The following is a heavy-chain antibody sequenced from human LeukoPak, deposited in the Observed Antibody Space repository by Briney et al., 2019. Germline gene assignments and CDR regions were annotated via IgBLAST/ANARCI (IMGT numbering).Heavy chain of an antibody. Sequence: GGSLRLSCAASGFTFDDYTMHWDRQAPGKGLEWVSLISWDGGSTYYADSVKGRFTISRDNSKNSLYLQMNSLRTEDTALYYCAKGDSGSYLGFFDYWGQGTLVTVSS. J-gene: IGHJ4*02. CDR3: AKGDSGSYLGFFDY. V-gene: IGHV3-43*01. CDR1: GFTFDDYT. CDR2: ISWDGGST. D-gene: IGHD1-26*01.